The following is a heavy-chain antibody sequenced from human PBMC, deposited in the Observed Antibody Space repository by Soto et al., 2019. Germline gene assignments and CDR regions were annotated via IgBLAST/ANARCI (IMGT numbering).Heavy chain of an antibody. J-gene: IGHJ4*02. CDR3: AKDRGPCRQWLRGPFDY. CDR2: ISYDGTKT. V-gene: IGHV3-30*18. Sequence: QVQLVESGGGVVQPGRSLRVSCAASGFTFSIYAMHWVRQAPGTGLEWVAVISYDGTKTYYADSVKGRFTISRDNSKNTVYLQMNSLREEDTAVYYCAKDRGPCRQWLRGPFDYWGQGTLVTVSP. CDR1: GFTFSIYA. D-gene: IGHD6-19*01.